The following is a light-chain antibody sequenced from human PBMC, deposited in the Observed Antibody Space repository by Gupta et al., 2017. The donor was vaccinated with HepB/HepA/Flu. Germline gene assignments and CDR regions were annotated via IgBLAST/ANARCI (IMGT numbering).Light chain of an antibody. CDR2: GAS. CDR1: QSVTSN. Sequence: EIVMTQSPATLSVSPGERATLSCRASQSVTSNLAWYKLKPGQSPRLLIYGASTRATGVPARFSGSGSGTEFTLTISSLQSEDFAVYYCQHYNNWPPITFGQGTRLEIK. J-gene: IGKJ5*01. V-gene: IGKV3-15*01. CDR3: QHYNNWPPIT.